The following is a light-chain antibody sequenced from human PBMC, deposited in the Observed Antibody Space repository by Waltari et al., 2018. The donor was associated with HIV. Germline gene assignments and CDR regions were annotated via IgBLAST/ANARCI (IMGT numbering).Light chain of an antibody. CDR1: SSHVGAYEY. Sequence: QSALTQPASVSGSPGQSITIPCTGTSSHVGAYEYVSWYQQHPGKVPKLLLYDVYNRPSRISNRFSGSKSGNTASLTISGLQAEDEAAYYCASFTSGRLNVFGTGTKVTVL. J-gene: IGLJ1*01. CDR2: DVY. CDR3: ASFTSGRLNV. V-gene: IGLV2-14*03.